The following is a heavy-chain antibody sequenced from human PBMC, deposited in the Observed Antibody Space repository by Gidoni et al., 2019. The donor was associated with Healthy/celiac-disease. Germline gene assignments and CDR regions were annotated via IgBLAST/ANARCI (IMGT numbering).Heavy chain of an antibody. J-gene: IGHJ5*02. CDR1: GFTFRSYW. CDR3: ARDWRFDP. Sequence: EVQLVESGGGLVQPGGSLRLSCADSGFTFRSYWMSWVRQAPGKGLEWVANIKEDGREKFYVDFVEGRFTISRDNGKNSLYLQMNSLRAEDTAVYYCARDWRFDPWGQGTLVTVSS. D-gene: IGHD3-3*01. CDR2: IKEDGREK. V-gene: IGHV3-7*01.